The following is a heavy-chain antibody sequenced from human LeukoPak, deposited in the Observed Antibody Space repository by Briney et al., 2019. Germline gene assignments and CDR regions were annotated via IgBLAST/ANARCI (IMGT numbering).Heavy chain of an antibody. J-gene: IGHJ4*02. D-gene: IGHD6-13*01. CDR3: AREGDSSSSSIDY. CDR1: GGSISSYY. Sequence: PSETLSLTCTVSGGSISSYYWTWIRQPPGKGLEWIGYIYYTGSTNYNPYLKSRVTISVDTSKNQFSLKLSSVTAADTAVYYCAREGDSSSSSIDYWGQGTLVTVSS. CDR2: IYYTGST. V-gene: IGHV4-59*01.